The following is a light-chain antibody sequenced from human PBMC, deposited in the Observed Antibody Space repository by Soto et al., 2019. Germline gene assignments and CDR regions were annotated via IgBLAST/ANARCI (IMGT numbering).Light chain of an antibody. CDR3: QQYTGPPTT. CDR2: DAS. J-gene: IGKJ5*01. CDR1: QPISTY. V-gene: IGKV3-11*01. Sequence: IVLPQSPPTLSLSPGESAALSCRVSQPISTYLAWYQQKPGQAPRLLIYDASTRATGIPARFSGSGSGTDFTLTITRLEPEDSAVYFCQQYTGPPTTSGQGTRLENK.